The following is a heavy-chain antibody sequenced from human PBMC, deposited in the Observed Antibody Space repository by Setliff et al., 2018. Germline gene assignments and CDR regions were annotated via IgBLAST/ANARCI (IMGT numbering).Heavy chain of an antibody. CDR3: ARRGDSGGFDS. J-gene: IGHJ4*02. CDR2: FSGDYNNT. V-gene: IGHV3-23*01. CDR1: GFMFSRYA. Sequence: PGESLKISCAASGFMFSRYAMSWVRQAPGRGLEWVSSFSGDYNNTYYKDSVKGRFTISRDNSKSTLHLQMNSLKDEDTALYYRARRGDSGGFDSWGQGTLVTVSS. D-gene: IGHD3-22*01.